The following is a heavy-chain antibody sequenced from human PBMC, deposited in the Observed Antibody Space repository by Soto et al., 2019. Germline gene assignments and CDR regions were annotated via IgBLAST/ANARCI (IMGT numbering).Heavy chain of an antibody. D-gene: IGHD3-10*02. V-gene: IGHV4-59*01. CDR3: ARGYPGPLFVYWFAP. CDR2: IYYSGST. Sequence: SETLSLTCTVSGGSISSYYWSWIRQPPGKGLEWIGYIYYSGSTNYNPSLKSRVTISVDTSKNQFSLKLSSVTAADTAVYYCARGYPGPLFVYWFAPWGQGTLVTASS. J-gene: IGHJ5*02. CDR1: GGSISSYY.